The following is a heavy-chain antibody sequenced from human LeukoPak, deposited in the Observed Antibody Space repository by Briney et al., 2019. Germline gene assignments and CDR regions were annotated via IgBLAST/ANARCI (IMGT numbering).Heavy chain of an antibody. CDR1: GYTFTGYY. D-gene: IGHD2-2*02. V-gene: IGHV1-2*02. CDR2: INPSSGGT. J-gene: IGHJ5*02. CDR3: ARADYCDSTTCYRFDP. Sequence: ASVKVSCKASGYTFTGYYMHWVRQAPGQGLEWMGWINPSSGGTKYARTFQGRVTMTRDTSITTAYMELSRLRSDDTAVYYCARADYCDSTTCYRFDPWGQGTLVTVSS.